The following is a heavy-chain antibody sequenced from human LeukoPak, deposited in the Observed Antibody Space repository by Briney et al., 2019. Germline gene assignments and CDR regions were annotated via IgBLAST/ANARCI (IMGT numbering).Heavy chain of an antibody. Sequence: GGSLRLSCAAPGLTFSSYDMHWVRQAPGKGLEWVAVIWYDGSNKYYADSVKGRFTISRDNSKNTLYLQMNSLRAEDTAVYYCARSYYYYGMDVWGQGTTVTVSS. J-gene: IGHJ6*02. CDR1: GLTFSSYD. CDR3: ARSYYYYGMDV. CDR2: IWYDGSNK. V-gene: IGHV3-33*08.